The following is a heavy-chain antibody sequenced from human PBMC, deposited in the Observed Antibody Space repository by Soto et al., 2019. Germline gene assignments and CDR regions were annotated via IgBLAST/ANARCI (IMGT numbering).Heavy chain of an antibody. CDR3: AKDLAAIAVSTQDY. CDR1: GFTFSSYA. V-gene: IGHV3-30*18. CDR2: VSYDGINK. J-gene: IGHJ4*02. Sequence: GSLRLSCAASGFTFSSYAMHWVRQPPGKGLEWVAVVSYDGINKYYADSVKGRFSISRDNSKKTLYLQMNSLRAEDTAVYYCAKDLAAIAVSTQDYWGQGTLVTVSS. D-gene: IGHD4-4*01.